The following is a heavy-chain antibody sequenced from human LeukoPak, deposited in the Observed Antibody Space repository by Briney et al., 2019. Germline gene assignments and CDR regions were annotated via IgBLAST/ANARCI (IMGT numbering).Heavy chain of an antibody. J-gene: IGHJ3*02. D-gene: IGHD3-22*01. CDR3: ARARSGYYDSSGYFDNDAFDI. V-gene: IGHV4-30-4*01. CDR1: GGSISSGDYY. Sequence: SQTLSLTCTVSGGSISSGDYYWSWIRQPPGKGLEWIGYIYYSGSTYYNPSLKSRVTISVDRSKNQFSLKLSSVTAADTAVYYCARARSGYYDSSGYFDNDAFDIWGQGTMVTVSS. CDR2: IYYSGST.